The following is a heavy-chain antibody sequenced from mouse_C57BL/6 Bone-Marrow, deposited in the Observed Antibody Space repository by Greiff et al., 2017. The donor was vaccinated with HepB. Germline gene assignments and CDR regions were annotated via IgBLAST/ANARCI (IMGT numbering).Heavy chain of an antibody. V-gene: IGHV1-64*01. J-gene: IGHJ4*01. D-gene: IGHD2-3*01. Sequence: QVQLQQPGAELVKPGASVKLSCKASGYTFTSYWMHWVKQRPGQGLEWIGMIHPNSGSTNYNEKFKSKATLSVDKSSSTAYMQLSSLTSEDSAVYYCARVYDGYYVMDYWGQGTSVTVSS. CDR2: IHPNSGST. CDR1: GYTFTSYW. CDR3: ARVYDGYYVMDY.